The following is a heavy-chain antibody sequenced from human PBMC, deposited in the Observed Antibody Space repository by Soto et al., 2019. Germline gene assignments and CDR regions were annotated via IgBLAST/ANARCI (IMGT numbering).Heavy chain of an antibody. V-gene: IGHV4-34*01. D-gene: IGHD1-1*01. Sequence: PSETLSLTCAVYGGSFSGYYWSWIRQPPGKGLEWIGEINHSGSTNYNPSLKSRVTISVDTSKNQFSLKLSSVTAADTAVYYCARGLNVRYYYGMDVWGQGTTVTVSS. CDR3: ARGLNVRYYYGMDV. CDR2: INHSGST. CDR1: GGSFSGYY. J-gene: IGHJ6*02.